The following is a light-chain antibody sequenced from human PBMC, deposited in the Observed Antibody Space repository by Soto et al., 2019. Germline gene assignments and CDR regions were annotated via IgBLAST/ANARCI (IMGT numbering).Light chain of an antibody. Sequence: QSALTQPRSVSGSPGESVTISCTGTSSDVGGYDYVSWYQQQPGKAPKLVIHDVNKRPLGVPDRFSGSRSGSTASLTISGLQAEDEADYYCFSFAGTYTLIFGGGTKLTVL. J-gene: IGLJ2*01. CDR3: FSFAGTYTLI. CDR2: DVN. V-gene: IGLV2-11*01. CDR1: SSDVGGYDY.